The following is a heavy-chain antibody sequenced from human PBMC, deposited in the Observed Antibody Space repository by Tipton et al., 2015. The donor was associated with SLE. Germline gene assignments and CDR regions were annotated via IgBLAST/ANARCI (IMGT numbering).Heavy chain of an antibody. CDR1: GDSVSSNSAT. CDR2: TYYRSKWNN. CDR3: ARGDGYHFDF. V-gene: IGHV6-1*01. D-gene: IGHD5-24*01. J-gene: IGHJ4*02. Sequence: GLVKPSQTLSLTCVISGDSVSSNSATWNWIRQSPPRGLEWLGRTYYRSKWNNDYAVFMKSRITINPDTSKNQFSLHLNSVTPEDTAVYYCARGDGYHFDFWGQGTLVTVSS.